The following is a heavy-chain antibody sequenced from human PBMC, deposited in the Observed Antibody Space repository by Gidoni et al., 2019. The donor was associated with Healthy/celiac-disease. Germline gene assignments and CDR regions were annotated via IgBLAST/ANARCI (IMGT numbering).Heavy chain of an antibody. J-gene: IGHJ6*02. CDR1: GFTFSSYD. CDR2: IGTAGDT. CDR3: ARASRSSSWSYYYYYYGMDV. V-gene: IGHV3-13*01. D-gene: IGHD6-13*01. Sequence: EVQLVESGGGLVQPGGSLRLSCAASGFTFSSYDMHWVRQATGKGLEWVSAIGTAGDTYYPGSVKGRLTISRENAKNSLYLQMNSLRAGDTAVYYCARASRSSSWSYYYYYYGMDVWGQGTTVTVSS.